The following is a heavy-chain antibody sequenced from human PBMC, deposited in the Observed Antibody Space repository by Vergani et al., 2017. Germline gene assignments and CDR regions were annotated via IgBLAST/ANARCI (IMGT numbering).Heavy chain of an antibody. Sequence: QVQLVQSGAEVKKPGSSVKVSCKTSGGTFTGYSINWVRQAPGQGLEWMGRIIPFFSTSNYAQKFQGRVTITADESTSTVFMELNSLRSEDTAIYYCTASGEHSSGSLGWFAPWAQGTLVTVSS. D-gene: IGHD3-22*01. J-gene: IGHJ5*02. CDR1: GGTFTGYS. CDR3: TASGEHSSGSLGWFAP. CDR2: IIPFFSTS. V-gene: IGHV1-69*13.